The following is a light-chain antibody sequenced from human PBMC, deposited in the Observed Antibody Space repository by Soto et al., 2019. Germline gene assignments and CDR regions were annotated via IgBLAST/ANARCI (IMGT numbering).Light chain of an antibody. Sequence: HSVLTQPPSASGTPGQRVTISCSGSSSNIGSKTVNWYQQVPGTVPKLLIYNSYQRPSGVPDRFSGSKSGTSASLAISGLQSEDEADYYCSAWDASLNGYVFGTGTKLTVL. J-gene: IGLJ1*01. CDR2: NSY. V-gene: IGLV1-44*01. CDR3: SAWDASLNGYV. CDR1: SSNIGSKT.